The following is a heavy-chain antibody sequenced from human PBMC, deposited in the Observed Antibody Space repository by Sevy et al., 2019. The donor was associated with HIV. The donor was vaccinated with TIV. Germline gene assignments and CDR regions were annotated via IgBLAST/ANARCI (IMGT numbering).Heavy chain of an antibody. Sequence: SETLSLTCAVYGGSFTGYHWSWIRQPPGKGLEWIGGINHSGVTNYNPSLKSRVTMSLDTSTKQFSLNLISVTAADTAIYYCARAVVGHYNYYYMDVWDKGTTVTVSS. D-gene: IGHD1-26*01. V-gene: IGHV4-34*01. CDR1: GGSFTGYH. CDR3: ARAVVGHYNYYYMDV. J-gene: IGHJ6*03. CDR2: INHSGVT.